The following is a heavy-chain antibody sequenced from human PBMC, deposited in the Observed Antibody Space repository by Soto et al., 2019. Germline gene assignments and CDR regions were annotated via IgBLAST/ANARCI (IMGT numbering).Heavy chain of an antibody. Sequence: SETLSLTCTVSGGSISSYYWSWIRQPPGKGLEWIGYIYYSGSTNYNPSIKSRVTISVDTSKNQFSLKLSSVTAADTAVYYGARGGVYYDSSGYTEYYFDYWGQGTLVTVSS. CDR1: GGSISSYY. D-gene: IGHD3-22*01. J-gene: IGHJ4*02. V-gene: IGHV4-59*01. CDR3: ARGGVYYDSSGYTEYYFDY. CDR2: IYYSGST.